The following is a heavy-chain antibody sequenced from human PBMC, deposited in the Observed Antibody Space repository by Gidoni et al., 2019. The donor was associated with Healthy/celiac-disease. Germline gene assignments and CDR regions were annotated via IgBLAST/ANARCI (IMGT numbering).Heavy chain of an antibody. CDR1: GFSLSTSGVG. V-gene: IGHV2-5*02. CDR3: ARTSTQDYYGSGSYLY. Sequence: QLTLKESGPTLVKPTQTLTLTCTFSGFSLSTSGVGVGWIRQPPGKALEWLALIYWDDDKRYSPSLKSRLTITKDTSKNQVVLTMTNMDPVDTATYYCARTSTQDYYGSGSYLYWGQGTLVTVSS. D-gene: IGHD3-10*01. J-gene: IGHJ4*02. CDR2: IYWDDDK.